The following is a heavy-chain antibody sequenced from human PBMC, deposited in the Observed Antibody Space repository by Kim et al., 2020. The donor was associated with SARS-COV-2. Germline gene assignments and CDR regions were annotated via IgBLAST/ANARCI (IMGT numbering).Heavy chain of an antibody. CDR1: GYTFTSYD. CDR2: MNPNSGNT. Sequence: ASVKVSCKASGYTFTSYDINWVRQATGQGLEWMGWMNPNSGNTGYAQKFQGRVTMTRNTSISTAYMELSSLRSEDTAVYYCARGYKPAAILGLYYYYYYYMDVWGKGTTVTVSS. V-gene: IGHV1-8*01. CDR3: ARGYKPAAILGLYYYYYYYMDV. D-gene: IGHD2-2*02. J-gene: IGHJ6*03.